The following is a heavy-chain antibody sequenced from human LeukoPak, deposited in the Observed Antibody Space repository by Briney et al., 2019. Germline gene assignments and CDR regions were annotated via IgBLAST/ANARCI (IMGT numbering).Heavy chain of an antibody. CDR1: GGSISSGGYY. CDR2: IYYSGST. J-gene: IGHJ3*02. CDR3: ARSSDYYDSSGVAFDI. D-gene: IGHD3-22*01. V-gene: IGHV4-31*03. Sequence: TLSLTCTVSGGSISSGGYYWSWIRQHPGKGLEWIGYIYYSGSTYYNPSLKSRVTISVDTSKNQFSLKLSSVTAADTAVYYCARSSDYYDSSGVAFDIWGQGTMVTVSS.